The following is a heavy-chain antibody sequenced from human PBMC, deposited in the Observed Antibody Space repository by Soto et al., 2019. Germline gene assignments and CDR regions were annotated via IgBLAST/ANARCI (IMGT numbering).Heavy chain of an antibody. Sequence: ASVKVSCKASGYTFTSYAMHWVRQAPGQRLEWMGWINAGNGNTKYSQKFQGRVTITRDTSASTAYMELSSPRSEDTAVYYCARGARHGWFDPWGQGTLVTVSS. CDR2: INAGNGNT. CDR1: GYTFTSYA. CDR3: ARGARHGWFDP. V-gene: IGHV1-3*01. J-gene: IGHJ5*02.